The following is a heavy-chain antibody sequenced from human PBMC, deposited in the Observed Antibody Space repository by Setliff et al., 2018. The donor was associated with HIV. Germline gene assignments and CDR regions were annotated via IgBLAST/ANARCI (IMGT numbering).Heavy chain of an antibody. Sequence: GGSLRLSCAASGFTFSSYETNWVRQAPGKGLEWVSYISGSGSTTYYADSVKGRFTISRDNAKNSLYLQMNSLRAEDTAVYYCATEGPSETPDAFDIWGQGTMVTGSS. CDR1: GFTFSSYE. CDR2: ISGSGSTT. V-gene: IGHV3-48*03. CDR3: ATEGPSETPDAFDI. J-gene: IGHJ3*02.